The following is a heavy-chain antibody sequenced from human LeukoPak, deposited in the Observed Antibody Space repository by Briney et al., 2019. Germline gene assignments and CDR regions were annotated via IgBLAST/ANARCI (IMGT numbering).Heavy chain of an antibody. J-gene: IGHJ4*02. D-gene: IGHD6-19*01. CDR2: ISWDGGYT. CDR1: GFTFDDYA. CDR3: GKDSKAVTGTGYIDY. V-gene: IGHV3-43D*03. Sequence: QPGGSLRLSCAASGFTFDDYAMHWVRQAPGKGLEWVSLISWDGGYTYYADSVKGRFTISRDNSKHSLYLLMDSLTAEDTALYYCGKDSKAVTGTGYIDYWGQGTLVTVSS.